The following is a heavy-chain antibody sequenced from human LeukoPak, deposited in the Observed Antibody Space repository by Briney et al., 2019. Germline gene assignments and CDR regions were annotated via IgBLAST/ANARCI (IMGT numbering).Heavy chain of an antibody. J-gene: IGHJ4*02. CDR1: GDSISGNY. V-gene: IGHV4-59*08. CDR3: ARLGDGDNLRYFDY. Sequence: SETLSLTCTVSGDSISGNYWTWIRQPPREELEWIGYIYYSGSTNYNASLKSRVTISVDTSKNQFSLKLSSVTAADTAVYYCARLGDGDNLRYFDYWGQGTLVTVYS. CDR2: IYYSGST. D-gene: IGHD5-24*01.